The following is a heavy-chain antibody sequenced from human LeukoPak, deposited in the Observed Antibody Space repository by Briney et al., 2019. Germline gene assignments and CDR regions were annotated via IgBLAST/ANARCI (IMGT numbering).Heavy chain of an antibody. J-gene: IGHJ5*02. Sequence: GASVKVSCKASGYTFTSHYMHWVRQAPEQGLEWMGIINPSGGSTSYAQKLQGRVTMTTDTSTSTAYMELRSLRSDDTAVYYCARVRTMVREIERGWFDPWGQGTLVTVSS. CDR2: INPSGGST. D-gene: IGHD3-10*01. CDR1: GYTFTSHY. V-gene: IGHV1-46*01. CDR3: ARVRTMVREIERGWFDP.